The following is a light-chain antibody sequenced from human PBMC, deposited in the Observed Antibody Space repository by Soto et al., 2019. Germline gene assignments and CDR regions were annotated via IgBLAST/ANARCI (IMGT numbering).Light chain of an antibody. CDR3: QQYGRSPLLYA. J-gene: IGKJ2*01. CDR2: GSS. CDR1: QSVDSNF. V-gene: IGKV3-20*01. Sequence: EIVLTQSPGNLSLSPGERATLSCRASQSVDSNFLAWYQQKPGQAPRLLVYGSSTRAAGVPDRFSGSGSGTDFTLTISRLEPEDFAVYYCQQYGRSPLLYAFGQGTKLGVK.